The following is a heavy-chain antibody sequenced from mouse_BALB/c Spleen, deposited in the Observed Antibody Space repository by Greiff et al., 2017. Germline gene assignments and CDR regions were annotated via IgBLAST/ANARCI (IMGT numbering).Heavy chain of an antibody. CDR3: ARRGSGYEDY. J-gene: IGHJ4*01. D-gene: IGHD3-1*01. CDR2: ISYSGST. V-gene: IGHV3-2*02. CDR1: GYSITSDFA. Sequence: EVMLVESGPGLVKPSQSLSLTCTVTGYSITSDFAWNWIRQFPGNKLEWMGYISYSGSTSYNPSLKSRISITRDTSKNQFFLQLNSVTTEDTATYYCARRGSGYEDYWGQGTSVTVSS.